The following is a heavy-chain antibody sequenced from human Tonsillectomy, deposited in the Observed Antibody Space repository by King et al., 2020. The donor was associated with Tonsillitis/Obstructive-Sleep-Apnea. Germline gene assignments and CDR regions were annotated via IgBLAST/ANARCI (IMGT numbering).Heavy chain of an antibody. V-gene: IGHV3-21*01. D-gene: IGHD3-22*01. CDR2: ISSCSTYI. Sequence: VQLVESGGGLVKPGGSLRLSCAASGITFSSFSMNWVRQAPGKGLEWVSYISSCSTYIYYADSVKGRFTISRDNAKNSLYLQMNSLRAEDTAVYYCARHYYYDSSGYYSYYYGMDVWGQGTTVTVSS. J-gene: IGHJ6*02. CDR3: ARHYYYDSSGYYSYYYGMDV. CDR1: GITFSSFS.